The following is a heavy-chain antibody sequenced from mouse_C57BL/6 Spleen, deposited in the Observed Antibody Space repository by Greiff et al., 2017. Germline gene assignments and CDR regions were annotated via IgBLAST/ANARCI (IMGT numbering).Heavy chain of an antibody. CDR3: AGMVRYWYFDV. V-gene: IGHV5-17*01. CDR2: ISSGSSTI. D-gene: IGHD2-2*01. J-gene: IGHJ1*03. CDR1: GFTFSDYG. Sequence: EVQVVESGGGLVKPGGSLKLSCAASGFTFSDYGMHWVRQAPEKGLEWVAYISSGSSTIYYADKVKGRVTISRDKAKNTLFLQMTSLRSEDTAMYYCAGMVRYWYFDVWGTGTTVTVSS.